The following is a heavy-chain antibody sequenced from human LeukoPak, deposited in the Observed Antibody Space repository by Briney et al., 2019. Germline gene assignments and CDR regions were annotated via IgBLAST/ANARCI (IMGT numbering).Heavy chain of an antibody. Sequence: GGSLRLSCAASGFTFSSYSMNWVRQAPGKGLEWVSSISSSSSYIYYADSVKGRFTISRDNSKNTLYLQMNSLRAGDTAIYYCAKDQDGAYWYFDLWGRGTLVTVSS. CDR1: GFTFSSYS. J-gene: IGHJ2*01. V-gene: IGHV3-21*04. D-gene: IGHD4-17*01. CDR3: AKDQDGAYWYFDL. CDR2: ISSSSSYI.